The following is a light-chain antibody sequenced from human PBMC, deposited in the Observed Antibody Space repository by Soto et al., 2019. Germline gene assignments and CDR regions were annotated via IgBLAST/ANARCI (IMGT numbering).Light chain of an antibody. CDR1: QDIRID. CDR3: LQHNNYPPT. V-gene: IGKV1-17*01. J-gene: IGKJ1*01. CDR2: AAS. Sequence: DIQMTQSPSSLSASVGDRVTITCRASQDIRIDLGWFQQKPGKAPKRLIYAASSLQSGVPSRFSGSGSGTEFTLTISSLQPEDFATYYCLQHNNYPPTFGQGTKVDI.